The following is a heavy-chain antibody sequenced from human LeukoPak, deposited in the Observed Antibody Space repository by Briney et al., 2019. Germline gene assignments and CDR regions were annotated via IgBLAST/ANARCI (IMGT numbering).Heavy chain of an antibody. CDR1: GGSISSSSYY. J-gene: IGHJ6*03. V-gene: IGHV4-39*07. CDR2: IYYSGST. CDR3: ASLPKLITGTTSYYYMDV. D-gene: IGHD1-20*01. Sequence: TASETLSLTCTVSGGSISSSSYYWGWIRQPPGKGLEWIGSIYYSGSTNYNPSLKSRVTISVDTSKNQFSLKLSSVTAADTAVYYCASLPKLITGTTSYYYMDVWGKGTTVTISS.